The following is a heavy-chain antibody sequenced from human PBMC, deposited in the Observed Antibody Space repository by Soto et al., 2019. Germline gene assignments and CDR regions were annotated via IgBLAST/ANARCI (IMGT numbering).Heavy chain of an antibody. CDR1: GGTFSSYA. CDR2: IIPISGTA. J-gene: IGHJ6*02. CDR3: ARSQGSSTSLEIYYYYYGMDV. D-gene: IGHD2-2*01. V-gene: IGHV1-69*01. Sequence: QVQLVQSGAEVKKPGSSVKVSCKASGGTFSSYAISWVRQAPGQGLEWMGGIIPISGTANYAQKFQGRVTITADESTSTVYMGLSSLRSGDTAVYFCARSQGSSTSLEIYYYYYGMDVWGQGTTVTVSS.